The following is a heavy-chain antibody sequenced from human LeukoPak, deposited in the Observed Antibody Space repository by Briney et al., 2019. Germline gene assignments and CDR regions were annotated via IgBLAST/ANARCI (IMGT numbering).Heavy chain of an antibody. D-gene: IGHD3-10*01. CDR2: ISSNGGST. CDR1: GFTFSSYA. J-gene: IGHJ6*03. V-gene: IGHV3-64*01. Sequence: PGGSLRLSCAASGFTFSSYAMHWVRQAPGKGLEYVSAISSNGGSTYYANSVKGRFTISRDNSKNTLHLQMGSLRAEDMAVYYCARDRNMVYYYYYMDVWGKGTTVTVSS. CDR3: ARDRNMVYYYYYMDV.